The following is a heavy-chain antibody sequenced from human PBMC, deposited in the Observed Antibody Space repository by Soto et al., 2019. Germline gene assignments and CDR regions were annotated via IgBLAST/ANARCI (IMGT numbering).Heavy chain of an antibody. CDR1: GFTFSSYS. D-gene: IGHD2-2*01. CDR3: ARKGRRPRGSTSEDLDY. Sequence: GGSLRLSCAASGFTFSSYSMNWVRQAPGKGLEWVSYISSSSSTIYYADSVKGRFTISRDNAKNSLYLQMNSLRAEDTAVYYCARKGRRPRGSTSEDLDYWGQGTLVTVSS. V-gene: IGHV3-48*01. CDR2: ISSSSSTI. J-gene: IGHJ4*02.